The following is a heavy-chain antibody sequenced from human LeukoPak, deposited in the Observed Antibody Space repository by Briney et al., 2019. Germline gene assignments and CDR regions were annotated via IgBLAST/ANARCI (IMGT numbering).Heavy chain of an antibody. Sequence: GGSLRLSCAASGFTFDDYTMRWVRQAPGKGLEWVSLISWDGGSTYYADSVKGRFTISRDNSKNSLYLQMNSLRTEDTALYYCAKAPGGEMAIDYWGQGTLVTVSS. CDR2: ISWDGGST. CDR1: GFTFDDYT. J-gene: IGHJ4*02. CDR3: AKAPGGEMAIDY. D-gene: IGHD5-24*01. V-gene: IGHV3-43*01.